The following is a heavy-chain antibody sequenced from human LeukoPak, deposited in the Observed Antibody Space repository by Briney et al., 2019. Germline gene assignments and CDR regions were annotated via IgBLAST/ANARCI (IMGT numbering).Heavy chain of an antibody. Sequence: SETLSLTCTVSGGSISSSTYYWAWIRQPPGKGLEWIGSIYYSGSAYYNPSLKSRVTISVDTSKNQFSLKLSSVTAADTAVYYCAREKKGYDILTGPDYYYYMDVWGKGTTVTISS. J-gene: IGHJ6*03. V-gene: IGHV4-39*07. CDR1: GGSISSSTYY. D-gene: IGHD3-9*01. CDR3: AREKKGYDILTGPDYYYYMDV. CDR2: IYYSGSA.